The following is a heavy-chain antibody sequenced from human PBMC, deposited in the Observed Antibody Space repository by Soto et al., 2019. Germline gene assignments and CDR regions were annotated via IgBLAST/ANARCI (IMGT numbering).Heavy chain of an antibody. Sequence: ASVKVSCKASGYTFTGYYMHWVRQAPGQGLEWMGWINPNSGGTNYAQKFQGRVTMTRDTSISTAYMELSRLRSDDTAVYYCARGEDFYDSSGSGFDYWGQGTLVTV. CDR3: ARGEDFYDSSGSGFDY. J-gene: IGHJ4*02. V-gene: IGHV1-2*02. D-gene: IGHD3-22*01. CDR1: GYTFTGYY. CDR2: INPNSGGT.